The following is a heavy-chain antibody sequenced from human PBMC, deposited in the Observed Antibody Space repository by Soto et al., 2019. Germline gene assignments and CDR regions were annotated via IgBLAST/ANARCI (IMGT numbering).Heavy chain of an antibody. D-gene: IGHD3-10*01. Sequence: ASVKVSCKASGYTFTSYGISWVRQAPGQGLEWMGWISAYNGNTNYAQKLQGRVTMTKDTSTSTAYTELSSLRSEDTAVYYCATVSYYGSGTTYFDYWGQGTLVTVSS. J-gene: IGHJ4*02. CDR3: ATVSYYGSGTTYFDY. CDR2: ISAYNGNT. CDR1: GYTFTSYG. V-gene: IGHV1-18*01.